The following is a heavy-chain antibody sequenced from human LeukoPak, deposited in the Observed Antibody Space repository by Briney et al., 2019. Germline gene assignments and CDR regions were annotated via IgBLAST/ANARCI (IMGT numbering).Heavy chain of an antibody. J-gene: IGHJ4*02. CDR3: ARAYRSGSPFDY. CDR2: IYPGGGGT. D-gene: IGHD3-10*01. CDR1: GDTFSSYY. Sequence: ASVKVSCKASGDTFSSYYMHWVRQAPGQGLEWMGIIYPGGGGTSYAQKIQGRVTMTRDTSTSTVYVELSSLRSEDTAVYYCARAYRSGSPFDYWGQGTLVTVSS. V-gene: IGHV1-46*01.